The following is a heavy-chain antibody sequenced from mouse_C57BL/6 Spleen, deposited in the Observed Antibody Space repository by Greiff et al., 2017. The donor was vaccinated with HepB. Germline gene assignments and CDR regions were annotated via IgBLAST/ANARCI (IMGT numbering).Heavy chain of an antibody. CDR2: IHPNSGST. J-gene: IGHJ1*03. V-gene: IGHV1-64*01. Sequence: VQLQQPGAELVKPGASVKLSCKASGYTFTSYWMHWVKQRPGQGLEWIGMIHPNSGSTNYNEKFKSKATLTVDKSSSTAYMQLSSLTSEDSAVYYCARREDYSNYGYFDVWGTGTTVTVSS. CDR1: GYTFTSYW. CDR3: ARREDYSNYGYFDV. D-gene: IGHD2-5*01.